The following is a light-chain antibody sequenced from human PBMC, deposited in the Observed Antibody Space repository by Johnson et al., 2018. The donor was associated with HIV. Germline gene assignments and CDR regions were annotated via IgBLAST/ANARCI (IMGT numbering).Light chain of an antibody. CDR2: DNN. CDR1: SSNIGKNY. Sequence: QSVLTQPPSVSAAPGQKVTISCSGSSSNIGKNYVSWYQQLPGTAPKLLIYDNNKRPSGIPDRFSGSKSGTSATLGITGLQTGDEANYYCGTWNNSLPSPYVFGTGTKVTVL. J-gene: IGLJ1*01. CDR3: GTWNNSLPSPYV. V-gene: IGLV1-51*01.